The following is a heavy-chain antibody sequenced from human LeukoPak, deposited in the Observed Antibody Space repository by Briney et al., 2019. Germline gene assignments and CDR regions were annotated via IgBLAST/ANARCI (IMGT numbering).Heavy chain of an antibody. CDR2: ICISGSTI. J-gene: IGHJ3*02. CDR3: AREGLWGAARDAFDI. V-gene: IGHV3-48*03. CDR1: GFTFHIYE. Sequence: PGGSLRLFCAASGFTFHIYEMNWARQAPGKGLEGVSYICISGSTIYYADSVKGRFTISRDNGKNSMYLQMNSLRVEDTAVYYCAREGLWGAARDAFDIWGQGTMVTVSP. D-gene: IGHD6-6*01.